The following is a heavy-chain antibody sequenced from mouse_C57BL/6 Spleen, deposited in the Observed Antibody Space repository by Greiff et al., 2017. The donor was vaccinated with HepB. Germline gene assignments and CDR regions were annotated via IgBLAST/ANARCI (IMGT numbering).Heavy chain of an antibody. CDR3: ARWWAYWYFDV. CDR1: GYTFTSYW. CDR2: IYPGSGST. Sequence: VQLQQSGAELVKPGASVKMSCKASGYTFTSYWITWVKQRPGQGLEWIGDIYPGSGSTNYNEKFKSKATLTVDTSSSTAYMQLSSLTSADAAVYSCARWWAYWYFDVWGTGTTVTVSS. V-gene: IGHV1-55*01. J-gene: IGHJ1*03. D-gene: IGHD1-1*02.